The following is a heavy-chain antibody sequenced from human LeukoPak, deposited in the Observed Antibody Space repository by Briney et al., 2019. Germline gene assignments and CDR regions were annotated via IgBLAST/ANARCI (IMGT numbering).Heavy chain of an antibody. Sequence: SGGSLRLSCAASGFTVSSNYMSWVRQAPGKGLEWVSVIYSGGSTYYADSVKGRFTISRDNSKNTPYLQMNSLRAEDTAVYYCARDLATGIVDYWGQGTLVTVSS. V-gene: IGHV3-53*01. D-gene: IGHD5-12*01. CDR1: GFTVSSNY. J-gene: IGHJ4*02. CDR3: ARDLATGIVDY. CDR2: IYSGGST.